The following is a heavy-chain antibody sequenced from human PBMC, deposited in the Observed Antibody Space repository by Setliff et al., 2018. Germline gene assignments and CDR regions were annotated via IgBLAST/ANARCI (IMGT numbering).Heavy chain of an antibody. V-gene: IGHV5-51*01. Sequence: VESLKISCKGSGYSFTSYWIGWVRQMPGKGLEWMGIIYPGDSDTRYSPSFQGQVTISADKSISTAYLQWSSLKASDTAMYYCARQYPYYHDSSGYFSPLDDGFDIWGQGTMVTVS. CDR3: ARQYPYYHDSSGYFSPLDDGFDI. D-gene: IGHD3-22*01. CDR2: IYPGDSDT. CDR1: GYSFTSYW. J-gene: IGHJ3*02.